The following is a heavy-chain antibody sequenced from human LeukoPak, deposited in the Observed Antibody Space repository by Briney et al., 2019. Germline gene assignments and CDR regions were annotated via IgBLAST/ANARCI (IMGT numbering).Heavy chain of an antibody. Sequence: PGGSLRLSCAASGFTFSSYSMNWVRQAPGKGLGWVSSISSSSSYIYYADSVKGRFTISRDNAKNSLYLQMNSLRAEDTAVYYCAMSNYCGGDCYTLSFDYWGQGTLVTVSS. CDR2: ISSSSSYI. V-gene: IGHV3-21*01. CDR3: AMSNYCGGDCYTLSFDY. J-gene: IGHJ4*02. CDR1: GFTFSSYS. D-gene: IGHD2-21*02.